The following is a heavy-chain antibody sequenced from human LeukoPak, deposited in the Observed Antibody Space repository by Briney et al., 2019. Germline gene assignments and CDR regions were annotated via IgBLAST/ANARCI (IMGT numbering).Heavy chain of an antibody. Sequence: GGSLRLSCAASGFTFSSCGMSWVRQAPGKGLEWVSAISGSGGSTYYADSVKGRFTISRDNSKNTLYLQMNSLRAEDTAVYYCANLPRQQLVPYYFDYWGQGTLVTVSS. D-gene: IGHD6-13*01. CDR2: ISGSGGST. CDR3: ANLPRQQLVPYYFDY. CDR1: GFTFSSCG. V-gene: IGHV3-23*01. J-gene: IGHJ4*02.